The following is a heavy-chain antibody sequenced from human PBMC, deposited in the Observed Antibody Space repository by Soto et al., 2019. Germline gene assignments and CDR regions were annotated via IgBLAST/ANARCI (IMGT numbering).Heavy chain of an antibody. D-gene: IGHD6-19*01. V-gene: IGHV3-43*01. CDR1: GFTFDDYT. CDR3: VKDSDWSFDS. J-gene: IGHJ4*02. CDR2: INWNGDDI. Sequence: ESGGVVVQPGGSLRLSCAASGFTFDDYTMHWVRQGPGKGLEWVSFINWNGDDINYADSVKGRFTISRDNSKNSLYLQMNSLRTEDTALYYCVKDSDWSFDSWGQGTLVTVSS.